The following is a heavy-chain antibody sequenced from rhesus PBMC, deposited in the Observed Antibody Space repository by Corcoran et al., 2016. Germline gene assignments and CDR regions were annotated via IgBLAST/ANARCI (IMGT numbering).Heavy chain of an antibody. CDR2: INSGWGST. CDR1: GFTFSSYG. V-gene: IGHV3S5*01. J-gene: IGHJ1*01. D-gene: IGHD2-8*01. CDR3: ANGCSGGVCYGNFEF. Sequence: EVQLVETGGGLVQPGGSLKLSCAASGFTFSSYGMSWVRQAPGKGLEWVSAINSGWGSTNYADSVKGRLNISRDNSKNTLSLQMISLRAEDTAVYYCANGCSGGVCYGNFEFWGQGALVTVSS.